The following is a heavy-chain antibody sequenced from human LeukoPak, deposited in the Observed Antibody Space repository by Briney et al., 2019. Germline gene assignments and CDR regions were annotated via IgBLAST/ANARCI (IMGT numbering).Heavy chain of an antibody. CDR1: GFTFTDYA. D-gene: IGHD3-22*01. CDR3: AKDFPSSGYSDY. Sequence: PGGSLRLSCAAPGFTFTDYALSWVRQAPGKGLEWVSTISASGGSTYYADSVKGRFTIPRDISKNTLYLQMHSLRAEDTAVYYCAKDFPSSGYSDYWGQGTLVTVSS. V-gene: IGHV3-23*01. CDR2: ISASGGST. J-gene: IGHJ4*02.